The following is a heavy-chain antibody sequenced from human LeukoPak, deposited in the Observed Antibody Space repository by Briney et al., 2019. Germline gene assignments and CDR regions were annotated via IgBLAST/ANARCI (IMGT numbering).Heavy chain of an antibody. CDR2: IYYSGST. D-gene: IGHD5-18*01. V-gene: IGHV4-39*01. Sequence: PSETLSLTCTVSGGSISSSSYCWGWIRQPPGKGLEWIGSIYYSGSTYYNPSLKSRVTISVDTSKNQFSLKLSSVTAADTAVYYCATLSGGYRADYWGQGTLVTVSS. CDR1: GGSISSSSYC. CDR3: ATLSGGYRADY. J-gene: IGHJ4*02.